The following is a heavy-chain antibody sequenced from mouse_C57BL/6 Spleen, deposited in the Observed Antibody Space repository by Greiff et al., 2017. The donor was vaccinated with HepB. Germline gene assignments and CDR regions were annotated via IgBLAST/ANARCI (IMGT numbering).Heavy chain of an antibody. Sequence: QVQLLQPGAELVKPGASVKLSCKASGYTFTSYWMHWVKQRPGRGLEWIGRIVTNSGGTKYNEKFKSKATLTVDKPASKAYMQLSSLTSEDSAVYYCSMITGILDAMDYWGQGTSVTVSS. V-gene: IGHV1-72*01. CDR2: IVTNSGGT. CDR3: SMITGILDAMDY. D-gene: IGHD2-4*01. J-gene: IGHJ4*01. CDR1: GYTFTSYW.